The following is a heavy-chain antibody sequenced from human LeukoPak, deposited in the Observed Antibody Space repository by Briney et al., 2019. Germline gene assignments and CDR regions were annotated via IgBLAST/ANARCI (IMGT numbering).Heavy chain of an antibody. J-gene: IGHJ4*02. CDR1: GFTISSYA. Sequence: GGSLRLSCAASGFTISSYAMSWVRQTPGKGLAWVSAISGSGGSTYYADSVKGRFTISRDNSKNTLYLQMNSLRAEDTAVYYCAKIVGATNYWGQGTLVTVSS. D-gene: IGHD1-26*01. V-gene: IGHV3-23*01. CDR2: ISGSGGST. CDR3: AKIVGATNY.